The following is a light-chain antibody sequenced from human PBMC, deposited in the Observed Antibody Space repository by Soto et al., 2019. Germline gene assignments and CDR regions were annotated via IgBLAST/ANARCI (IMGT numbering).Light chain of an antibody. CDR1: TGAVTSGHY. Sequence: QAVVTQEPSLTVSPGGTITLTCGSNTGAVTSGHYPHWFQQKPGQAPRTLIYDTTNKHSWTPARFSGSLLGGQAALTLSGAQPEDEAEYYCLLYYSDSLLVFGGGTKLTVL. V-gene: IGLV7-46*01. J-gene: IGLJ2*01. CDR2: DTT. CDR3: LLYYSDSLLV.